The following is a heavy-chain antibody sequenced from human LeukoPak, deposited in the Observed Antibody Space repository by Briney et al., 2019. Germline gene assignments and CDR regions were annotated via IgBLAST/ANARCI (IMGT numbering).Heavy chain of an antibody. J-gene: IGHJ6*03. CDR1: GLSFGVYD. D-gene: IGHD5-24*01. CDR2: IVNKAYGGTT. Sequence: GGSLTLSCTISGLSFGVYDMSWVRQSPGKGLEWVGYIVNKAYGGTTQFAASVKGTFTISRDNFTSIACLQMNSLKAEDTAVYYCTRGRDGYSFNYYYYMDVWGQGTTVTVSS. V-gene: IGHV3-49*04. CDR3: TRGRDGYSFNYYYYMDV.